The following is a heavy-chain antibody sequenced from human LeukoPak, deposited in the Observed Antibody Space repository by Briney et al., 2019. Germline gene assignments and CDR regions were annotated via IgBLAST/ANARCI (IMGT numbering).Heavy chain of an antibody. D-gene: IGHD2-8*01. CDR3: ARQLCTNGVCYTGDSSGFDY. J-gene: IGHJ4*02. CDR1: GYSFTSYW. V-gene: IGHV5-51*01. Sequence: GESLKISCKGSGYSFTSYWIGWVRQMPGKGLEWMGIIYPGDSDTRYSPSFQGQVTISADKSISTAYLQWSSLKASDTAMYYCARQLCTNGVCYTGDSSGFDYWGQGTLVTVSS. CDR2: IYPGDSDT.